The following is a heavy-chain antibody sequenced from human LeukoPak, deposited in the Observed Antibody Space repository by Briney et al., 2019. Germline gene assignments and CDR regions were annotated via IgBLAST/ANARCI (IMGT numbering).Heavy chain of an antibody. V-gene: IGHV3-74*01. CDR1: GFTFSSYS. J-gene: IGHJ4*02. CDR3: ERVRLRYFDWPLYYFDY. Sequence: GGSLRLSCAASGFTFSSYSMHWVRQAPGKGLVWVSRINSDGSSTSYADSVKGRFTISRDNAKNTLYLQMNSLRAEDTAVYYCERVRLRYFDWPLYYFDYWGQGTLVTVSS. CDR2: INSDGSST. D-gene: IGHD3-9*01.